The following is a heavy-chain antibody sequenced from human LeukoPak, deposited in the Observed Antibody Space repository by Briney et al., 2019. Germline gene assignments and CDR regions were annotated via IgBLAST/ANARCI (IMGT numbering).Heavy chain of an antibody. CDR2: IKSKADGETI. CDR3: STLTSRGLSDS. D-gene: IGHD1-20*01. V-gene: IGHV3-15*07. CDR1: GFTFTNAW. Sequence: GGSLRLSCAASGFTFTNAWMNWVRQASGKGLEWVGRIKSKADGETIDYAAPVKGRFTFSRDDSKNMLYLQMNSLKSEDTAVYYCSTLTSRGLSDSWGQGTLVTVSS. J-gene: IGHJ4*02.